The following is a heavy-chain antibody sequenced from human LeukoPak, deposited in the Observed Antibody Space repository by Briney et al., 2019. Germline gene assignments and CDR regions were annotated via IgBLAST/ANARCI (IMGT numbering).Heavy chain of an antibody. J-gene: IGHJ4*02. CDR2: IWYDGSNK. D-gene: IGHD6-19*01. CDR1: GFTFSSYG. Sequence: GGSLRLSCAASGFTFSSYGMHWVRQAPGEGLEWVAVIWYDGSNKYYADSVKGRFTISRDNSKNTLYLQMNSLRAEDTAVYYCAKGLSSGPDYWGQGTLVTVSS. V-gene: IGHV3-33*06. CDR3: AKGLSSGPDY.